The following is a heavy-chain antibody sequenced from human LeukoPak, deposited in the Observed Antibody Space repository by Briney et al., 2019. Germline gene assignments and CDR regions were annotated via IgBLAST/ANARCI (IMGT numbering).Heavy chain of an antibody. V-gene: IGHV1-69*04. J-gene: IGHJ4*02. CDR3: ARYHCSSTSCYPDY. CDR1: GGTFSSYA. CDR2: IIPILGIA. D-gene: IGHD2-2*01. Sequence: HGASVKVSCKASGGTFSSYAISWVRQAPGQGLEWMGRIIPILGIANYAQKFQGRVTITADKSTSTAYMELSSLRSEDTAVYYYARYHCSSTSCYPDYWGQGTLVTVSS.